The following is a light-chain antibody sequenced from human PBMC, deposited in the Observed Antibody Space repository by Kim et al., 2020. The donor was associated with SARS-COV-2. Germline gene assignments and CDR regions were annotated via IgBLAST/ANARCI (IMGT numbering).Light chain of an antibody. V-gene: IGKV3-20*01. Sequence: PGERATLAGRASQSVRSNYLAWYQQKPGQAPRLLIYTASNRASGIPDRFSGSGSGTDFTLTISRLEPEDFAVYFCQQYGSSPRTFGQGTKVDIK. J-gene: IGKJ1*01. CDR3: QQYGSSPRT. CDR2: TAS. CDR1: QSVRSNY.